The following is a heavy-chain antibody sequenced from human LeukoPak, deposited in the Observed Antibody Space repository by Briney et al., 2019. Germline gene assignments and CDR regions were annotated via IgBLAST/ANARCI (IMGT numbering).Heavy chain of an antibody. Sequence: SETLSLTCGVYGVASSGNYWSWIRQSPGRGLEWIGEINHSGSTNYNPSLKSRVIISIDTSKNQFSLKLSSVTAADTAVYYCARYYGSGSHDYWGQGTLVTVSS. V-gene: IGHV4-34*01. CDR1: GVASSGNY. CDR3: ARYYGSGSHDY. CDR2: INHSGST. J-gene: IGHJ4*02. D-gene: IGHD3-10*01.